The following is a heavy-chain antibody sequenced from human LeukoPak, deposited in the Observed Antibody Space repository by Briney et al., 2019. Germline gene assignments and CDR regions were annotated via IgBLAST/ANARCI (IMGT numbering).Heavy chain of an antibody. Sequence: ASVKVSCKASGYTFTSYGISWVRQAPGQGLEWMGWISAYNGSTNYAQKLQGRVTMTTDTSTSTAYMELRSLRSDDTAVYYCARGTSYSTSYSSGWYGEYPHTNWFDPWGQGTLVTVSS. V-gene: IGHV1-18*01. J-gene: IGHJ5*02. CDR1: GYTFTSYG. CDR3: ARGTSYSTSYSSGWYGEYPHTNWFDP. D-gene: IGHD6-19*01. CDR2: ISAYNGST.